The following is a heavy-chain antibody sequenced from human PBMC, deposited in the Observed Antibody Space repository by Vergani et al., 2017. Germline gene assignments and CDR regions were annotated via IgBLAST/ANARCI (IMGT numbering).Heavy chain of an antibody. D-gene: IGHD1-26*01. CDR3: AKLGGSYSEPFDY. Sequence: GVSLRLSCAASGFTFSNAWMSWVRQAPGKGLEWVAFIRYDGSNKYYADSVKGRFTISRDNSKNTMYLQMNSLRAEDTALYYCAKLGGSYSEPFDYWGQGTLVTVSS. J-gene: IGHJ4*02. CDR2: IRYDGSNK. CDR1: GFTFSNAW. V-gene: IGHV3-30*02.